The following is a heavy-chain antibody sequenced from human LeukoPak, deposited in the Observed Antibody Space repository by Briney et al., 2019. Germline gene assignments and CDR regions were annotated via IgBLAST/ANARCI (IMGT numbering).Heavy chain of an antibody. J-gene: IGHJ2*01. D-gene: IGHD3-9*01. V-gene: IGHV4-34*01. Sequence: SETLSLTCAVYGGSFSGYYWSWIRQPPGKGLEWIGEINHSGSTNYNPSLKSRVTISVDTSKNQFSLKLSSVTAADTAVYYCARPYYDILTGYEYFDLWGRGTLVTVSS. CDR1: GGSFSGYY. CDR3: ARPYYDILTGYEYFDL. CDR2: INHSGST.